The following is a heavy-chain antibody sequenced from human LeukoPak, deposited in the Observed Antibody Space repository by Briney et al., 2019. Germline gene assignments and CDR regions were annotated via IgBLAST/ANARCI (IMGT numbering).Heavy chain of an antibody. Sequence: SQTLSLTCTVSGGSVNNGAYYWSWIRQHPGKGLEWIGHIYNRGSTYYNPSLKSRVTISIDTSKNQFSLKLSSVTAADTAVYYCASAWGDTGGFFDSWGQGTLVTVSS. CDR3: ASAWGDTGGFFDS. J-gene: IGHJ4*02. D-gene: IGHD3-16*01. CDR1: GGSVNNGAYY. CDR2: IYNRGST. V-gene: IGHV4-31*03.